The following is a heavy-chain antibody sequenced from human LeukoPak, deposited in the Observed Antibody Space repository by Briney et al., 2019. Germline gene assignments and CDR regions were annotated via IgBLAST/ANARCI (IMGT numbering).Heavy chain of an antibody. V-gene: IGHV1-18*01. CDR1: GYTFTRYG. J-gene: IGHJ4*02. D-gene: IGHD5-24*01. CDR2: ISTYNGNT. CDR3: ARSLDASWLQCPEF. Sequence: GASVKVSCKTPGYTFTRYGITWVRQAPGQGLEWMGWISTYNGNTNYAQKLQGRVTMTTDTSTSTAYMELRSLRYDDTAVYYCARSLDASWLQCPEFWGQGTLVTVSP.